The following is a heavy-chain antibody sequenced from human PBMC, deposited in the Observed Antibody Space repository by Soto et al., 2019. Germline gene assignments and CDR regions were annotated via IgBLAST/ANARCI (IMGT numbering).Heavy chain of an antibody. CDR3: ARAGSTMTAHWDPLPIDY. D-gene: IGHD4-17*01. Sequence: SETLYLTCTVSGGCISSGGFYWSWIRQPPGKGLEWMGYRYYSGTTNYNPSLKILLSLSVDTSKIQFSLSLTSVTAADTAVYYFARAGSTMTAHWDPLPIDYWGHGTLVTVSS. CDR1: GGCISSGGFY. CDR2: RYYSGTT. J-gene: IGHJ4*01. V-gene: IGHV4-61*08.